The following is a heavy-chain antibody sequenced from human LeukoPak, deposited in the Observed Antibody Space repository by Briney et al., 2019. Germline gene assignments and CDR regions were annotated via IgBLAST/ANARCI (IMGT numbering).Heavy chain of an antibody. V-gene: IGHV4-61*01. CDR3: ATYYDSSGYWSTPHFDY. CDR1: GDSVSRGSYY. CDR2: IHYSGNT. D-gene: IGHD3-22*01. J-gene: IGHJ4*02. Sequence: SETLSLTCTVSGDSVSRGSYYWSWIRQPPGQGLECIGYIHYSGNTNYNPSLKSRVTISVDTSKNQFSLKLNSVTAADTAVYYCATYYDSSGYWSTPHFDYWGQGTLVTVSS.